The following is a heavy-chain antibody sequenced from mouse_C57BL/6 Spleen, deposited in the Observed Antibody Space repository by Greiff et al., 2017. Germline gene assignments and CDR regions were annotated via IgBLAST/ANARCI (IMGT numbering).Heavy chain of an antibody. V-gene: IGHV5-17*01. CDR2: ISSGRGTI. CDR3: ARGILGSSFDWYFDV. D-gene: IGHD1-1*01. CDR1: GFTFSDYG. J-gene: IGHJ1*03. Sequence: EVMLVESGGGLVKPGGSLKLSCAASGFTFSDYGMHWVRQAPEKGLAWVAYISSGRGTIYYADTVKGRFTITRDKATHTLFLQLTSLRSEDTAVYDGARGILGSSFDWYFDVWGTGTTVTVS.